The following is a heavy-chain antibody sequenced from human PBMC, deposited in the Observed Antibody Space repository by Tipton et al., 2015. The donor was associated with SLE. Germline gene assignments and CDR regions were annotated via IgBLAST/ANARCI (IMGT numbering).Heavy chain of an antibody. D-gene: IGHD2-21*02. CDR3: AREGDYYFDY. CDR1: SASATSYT. Sequence: TLSLTCAVSSASATSYTWSWIRQPAGKGLEWIGFIYISGNTNYNPSLRSRVTMSVDTSKNQISLTLRSVTAEDTGVYYCAREGDYYFDYWGQGTLLTVSS. CDR2: IYISGNT. V-gene: IGHV4-4*07. J-gene: IGHJ4*02.